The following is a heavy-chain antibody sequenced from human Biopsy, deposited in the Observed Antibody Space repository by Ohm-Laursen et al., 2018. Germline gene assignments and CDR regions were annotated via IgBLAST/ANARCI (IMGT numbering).Heavy chain of an antibody. D-gene: IGHD1-14*01. V-gene: IGHV1-46*01. CDR1: GYNFPTHY. J-gene: IGHJ6*02. CDR2: INPRSGST. Sequence: SSVKVSCKASGYNFPTHYMHWVRQAPGQGLEWMAMINPRSGSTFYAQKFQDRVTMTRDTSTSTAYMELSSLRSEDTAVYFCARDTELLSIGLDYNFGMVVWGQGTTVTVSS. CDR3: ARDTELLSIGLDYNFGMVV.